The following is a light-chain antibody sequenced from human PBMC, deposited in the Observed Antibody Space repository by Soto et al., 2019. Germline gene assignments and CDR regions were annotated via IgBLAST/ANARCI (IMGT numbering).Light chain of an antibody. CDR3: CSSASSATSFYV. J-gene: IGLJ1*01. V-gene: IGLV2-23*01. CDR2: EGS. CDR1: SNDVGSYNL. Sequence: QSVLTQPASVSGSPGQSITISCTGTSNDVGSYNLVSWYQQHPGKAPKLIISEGSKRPSGVSDRFSGSKSGNTPSLTISGLQAEDEAEYYCCSSASSATSFYVFGTGTKLTVL.